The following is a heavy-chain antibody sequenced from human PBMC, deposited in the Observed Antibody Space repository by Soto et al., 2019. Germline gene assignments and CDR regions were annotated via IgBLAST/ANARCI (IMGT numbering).Heavy chain of an antibody. CDR3: ETGGGAV. Sequence: EVQLVESGGTLVQPGGSLRLSCAASGFTLNNSWMCWVRHSPGKGLECVASVKPDGSEKYYVDSVKGRFIISRDNAKSSLYLPMNGLRGEDRARYYCETGGGAVWGQGTTVSVSS. J-gene: IGHJ6*02. CDR2: VKPDGSEK. D-gene: IGHD3-16*01. V-gene: IGHV3-7*01. CDR1: GFTLNNSW.